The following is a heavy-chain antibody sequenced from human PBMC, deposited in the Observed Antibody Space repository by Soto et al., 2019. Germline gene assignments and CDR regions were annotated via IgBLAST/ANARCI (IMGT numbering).Heavy chain of an antibody. Sequence: PGGSLRLSCAASGFTFSDYYMSWIRQAPGKGLEWVSVIYSGGSTYYADSVKGRFTISRDNSKNTLYLQMNSLRAEDTAVYYCARDGSSGRKDYYYYGMDVWGQGTTVTVSS. CDR3: ARDGSSGRKDYYYYGMDV. V-gene: IGHV3-53*01. CDR1: GFTFSDYY. D-gene: IGHD6-19*01. J-gene: IGHJ6*02. CDR2: IYSGGST.